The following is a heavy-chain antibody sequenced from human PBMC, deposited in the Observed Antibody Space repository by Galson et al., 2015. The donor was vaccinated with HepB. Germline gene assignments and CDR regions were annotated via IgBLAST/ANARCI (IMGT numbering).Heavy chain of an antibody. J-gene: IGHJ4*02. CDR1: GFTFSSYS. V-gene: IGHV3-48*02. Sequence: SLRLSCAASGFTFSSYSMNWVRQAPGKGLEWVSYISSSSSIYYADSVKGRFTISRDNAKNSLYLQMNSLRDEDTAVYYCARVPRRGYSYGEFDYWGQGTLVTVSS. CDR3: ARVPRRGYSYGEFDY. CDR2: ISSSSSI. D-gene: IGHD5-18*01.